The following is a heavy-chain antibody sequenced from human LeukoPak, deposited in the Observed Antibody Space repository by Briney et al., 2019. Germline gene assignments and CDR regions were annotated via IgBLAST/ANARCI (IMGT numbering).Heavy chain of an antibody. Sequence: ASVKVSCKASGYTFTSYGISWVRQAPGQGLEWMGWISAYNGNTNYAQKLQGRVTMTTDTSTSTTYMELRSLRSDDTAVYYCASGYCSSTSCFDFDYWGQGTLVTVSS. CDR2: ISAYNGNT. V-gene: IGHV1-18*04. J-gene: IGHJ4*02. CDR1: GYTFTSYG. CDR3: ASGYCSSTSCFDFDY. D-gene: IGHD2-2*01.